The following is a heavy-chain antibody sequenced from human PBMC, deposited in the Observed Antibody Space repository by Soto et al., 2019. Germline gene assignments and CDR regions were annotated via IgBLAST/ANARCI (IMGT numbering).Heavy chain of an antibody. CDR1: GGTFSSYA. D-gene: IGHD6-13*01. CDR3: ARVDRIAAHGRYGMDV. CDR2: IIPIFGTA. J-gene: IGHJ6*02. V-gene: IGHV1-69*12. Sequence: QVPLVQSGAEVKKPGSSVKVSCKASGGTFSSYAISWVRQAPGQGLEWMGGIIPIFGTANYAQKFQGRVTITADESPSTAYMELSSLRSEDTAVYYCARVDRIAAHGRYGMDVWGQGTTVTVSS.